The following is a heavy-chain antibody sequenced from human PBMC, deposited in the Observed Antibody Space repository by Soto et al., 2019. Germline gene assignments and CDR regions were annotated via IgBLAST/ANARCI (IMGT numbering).Heavy chain of an antibody. V-gene: IGHV1-18*01. Sequence: ASVKVSCKASGYTFTSYGISWVRQAPGQGLEWMGWISAYNGNTNYAQKLQGRVTMTTDTSTSTAYMELRSLGSDDTAVYYCAREGYYYGMDVWGQGTTVTVSS. CDR2: ISAYNGNT. CDR1: GYTFTSYG. CDR3: AREGYYYGMDV. J-gene: IGHJ6*02.